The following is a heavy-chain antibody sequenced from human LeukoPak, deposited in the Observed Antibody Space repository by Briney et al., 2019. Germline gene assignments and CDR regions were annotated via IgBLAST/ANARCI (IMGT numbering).Heavy chain of an antibody. CDR1: GFTFDDYA. D-gene: IGHD2-8*01. CDR3: AKALDIVPRSGMDV. CDR2: ISWNSGSI. V-gene: IGHV3-9*01. Sequence: PGGSLRLSCAASGFTFDDYAMHWVRQAPGKGLEWVSGISWNSGSIGYADSVKGRFTISRDNAKNSLYLQMNSLRAEDTALYYCAKALDIVPRSGMDVWGQGTTVTVSS. J-gene: IGHJ6*02.